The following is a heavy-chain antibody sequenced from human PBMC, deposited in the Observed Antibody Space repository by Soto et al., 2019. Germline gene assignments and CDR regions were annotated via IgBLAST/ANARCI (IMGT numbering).Heavy chain of an antibody. D-gene: IGHD1-26*01. Sequence: QVHLQESGPGLVKASETLSLTCTVSGDSITGSHWNWIRQPLGKPLEWIGYIYYRGSTNYNPSLKRRVTLAGDTSKNQIFLRLNSVTAADTAVYYCASSAIVGREVNTWFDPWGQGILVTVSS. CDR1: GDSITGSH. V-gene: IGHV4-59*01. CDR3: ASSAIVGREVNTWFDP. J-gene: IGHJ5*02. CDR2: IYYRGST.